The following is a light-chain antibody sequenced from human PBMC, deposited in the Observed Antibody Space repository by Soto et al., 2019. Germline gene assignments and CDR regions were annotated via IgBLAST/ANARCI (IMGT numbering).Light chain of an antibody. CDR3: QLYNTYAT. CDR2: EAS. CDR1: QDILKW. V-gene: IGKV1-5*03. Sequence: DIQMAQSPASLSSSVGERFTITCRASQDILKWVAWYQQKPGKATRLLIDEASTLENGVPSRFSGGGSGTEFTLTISSLQPDDFATYYCQLYNTYATFGQGTKVDIK. J-gene: IGKJ1*01.